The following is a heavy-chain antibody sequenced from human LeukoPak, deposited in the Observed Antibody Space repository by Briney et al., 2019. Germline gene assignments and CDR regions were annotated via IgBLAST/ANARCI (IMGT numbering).Heavy chain of an antibody. J-gene: IGHJ4*02. V-gene: IGHV4-59*01. D-gene: IGHD6-6*01. Sequence: SETLSLTCTVSGGSISSYYWSWIRQPPGKGLEWIGYIYYSGSTNYNPSLKSRVTISVATSKNQFSLKLSSVTAADTAVYYCARGGFIAARTIDYWGQGTLVTVSS. CDR2: IYYSGST. CDR1: GGSISSYY. CDR3: ARGGFIAARTIDY.